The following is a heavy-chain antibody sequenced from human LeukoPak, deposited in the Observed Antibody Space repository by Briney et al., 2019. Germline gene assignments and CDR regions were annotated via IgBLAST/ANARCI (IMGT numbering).Heavy chain of an antibody. CDR2: IYSSGST. Sequence: SETLSLTCTVSGGSISSYYRSWIRQPAGKGLEWIGRIYSSGSTNYNPSLKSRVTMSVDTSKNQFSLKLSSVTAADTAVYYCARVAVGWSFDYWGQETLVTVSS. CDR1: GGSISSYY. V-gene: IGHV4-4*07. D-gene: IGHD6-19*01. J-gene: IGHJ4*02. CDR3: ARVAVGWSFDY.